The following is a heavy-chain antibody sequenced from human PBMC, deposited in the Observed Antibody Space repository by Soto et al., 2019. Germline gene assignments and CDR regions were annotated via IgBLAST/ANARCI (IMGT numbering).Heavy chain of an antibody. CDR3: ARDRGSGWFYYYYGMDV. J-gene: IGHJ6*02. CDR2: TYYRSKWYN. CDR1: GDSVSSNSAA. V-gene: IGHV6-1*01. Sequence: PSPTLSLTCAISGDSVSSNSAAWNWIRQTPSRGLEWLGRTYYRSKWYNDYAVSVKSRITINPDTSKNQFSLQLNSVTPEDTAVYYCARDRGSGWFYYYYGMDVWGQGTTVTVSS. D-gene: IGHD6-19*01.